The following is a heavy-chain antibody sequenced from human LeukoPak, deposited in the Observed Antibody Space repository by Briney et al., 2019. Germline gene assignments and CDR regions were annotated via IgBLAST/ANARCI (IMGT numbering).Heavy chain of an antibody. CDR1: GGSFSGYY. CDR3: ARRPLGYCSSTSCYWKIYYYGMDV. Sequence: PSETLSLTCAVYGGSFSGYYWSWSRQPPGKGLGWIGEINHSGSTKYNPSLKSRVTISVDTSKNQFSLKLSSVTAADTAVYYCARRPLGYCSSTSCYWKIYYYGMDVWGKGTTVTVSS. D-gene: IGHD2-2*01. J-gene: IGHJ6*04. CDR2: INHSGST. V-gene: IGHV4-34*01.